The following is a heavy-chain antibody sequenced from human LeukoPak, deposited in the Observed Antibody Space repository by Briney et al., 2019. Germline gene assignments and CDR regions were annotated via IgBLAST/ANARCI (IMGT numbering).Heavy chain of an antibody. CDR1: GFSFSDFI. J-gene: IGHJ3*02. V-gene: IGHV3-72*01. CDR2: IRRGTKSYTT. CDR3: TRGGGKGGNSAFDI. D-gene: IGHD4-23*01. Sequence: GGSLRLSCAASGFSFSDFILVWVRQAPGKGLEWVGRIRRGTKSYTTEYAESVKGRFISSRDDSQNSLYLHMNSLKTEDTAVYNCTRGGGKGGNSAFDIWGQGTMVTVSS.